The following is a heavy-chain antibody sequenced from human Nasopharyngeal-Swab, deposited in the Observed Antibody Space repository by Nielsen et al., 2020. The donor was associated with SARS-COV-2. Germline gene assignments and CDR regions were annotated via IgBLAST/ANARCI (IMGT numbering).Heavy chain of an antibody. D-gene: IGHD1-26*01. CDR3: ARGNQGRQSFFDY. CDR1: GFTFSSYS. CDR2: ISSSSSTI. V-gene: IGHV3-48*04. Sequence: GGSLRLSCGASGFTFSSYSMNWVRQAPGKGLEWVSYISSSSSTIYYADSVKGRFTISRDNAKNSLYLQMNSLRAEDTAVYYCARGNQGRQSFFDYWGQGTLVTVSS. J-gene: IGHJ4*02.